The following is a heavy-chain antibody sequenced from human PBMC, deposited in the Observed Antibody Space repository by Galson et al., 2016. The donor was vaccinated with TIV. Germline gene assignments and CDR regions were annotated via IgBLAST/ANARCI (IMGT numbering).Heavy chain of an antibody. J-gene: IGHJ4*02. CDR1: GGTLSNDP. CDR3: ARLTPCGGDCYYFDR. Sequence: SVKVSCKASGGTLSNDPITWVRQAPGQGLEWMGGIIPMAGISDNSQKFQGRVSITADVSTNTVCMELSSLRSEDTAVFYCARLTPCGGDCYYFDRWGQGTLVTVSS. CDR2: IIPMAGIS. V-gene: IGHV1-69*10. D-gene: IGHD2-21*02.